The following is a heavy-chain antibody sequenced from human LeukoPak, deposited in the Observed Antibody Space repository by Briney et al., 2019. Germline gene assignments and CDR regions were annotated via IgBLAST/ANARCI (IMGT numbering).Heavy chain of an antibody. V-gene: IGHV3-53*01. J-gene: IGHJ6*03. Sequence: GGSLRLSCAASGFTVSSNYMSWVRQAPGKGLEWVSVIYSGGSTYYADSVKGRFTISRDNAKNSLYPQMNSLRAEDTAVYYCARDDFWSGYYYMDVWGKGTTVTVSS. D-gene: IGHD3-3*01. CDR3: ARDDFWSGYYYMDV. CDR2: IYSGGST. CDR1: GFTVSSNY.